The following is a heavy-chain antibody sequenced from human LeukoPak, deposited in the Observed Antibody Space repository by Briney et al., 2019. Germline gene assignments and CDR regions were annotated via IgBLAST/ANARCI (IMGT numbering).Heavy chain of an antibody. V-gene: IGHV3-30*18. CDR2: ISYDGSNN. CDR3: AKDPRGGYYYYGMDV. D-gene: IGHD3-10*01. Sequence: PGRSLRLSCAASGFTFSSYGMHWVRQAPGKGLEWVAVISYDGSNNYYADSVKGRFTISRDNSKNTLYLQMNSLRAEDTAVYYCAKDPRGGYYYYGMDVWGQGTTVTVSS. CDR1: GFTFSSYG. J-gene: IGHJ6*02.